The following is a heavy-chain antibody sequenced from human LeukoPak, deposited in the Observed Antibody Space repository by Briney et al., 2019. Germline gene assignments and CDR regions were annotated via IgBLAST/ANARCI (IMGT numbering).Heavy chain of an antibody. D-gene: IGHD3-22*01. CDR3: AKDWGDSSGPNWFDP. J-gene: IGHJ5*02. Sequence: GGSLRLSCAASGFTVSSNSMSWVRQAPGKGLEWVSVIYSGGNTYYADSVKGRFTTSRDNSKNTLYLQMNSLRAEDTAVYYCAKDWGDSSGPNWFDPWGQGTLVTVSS. CDR1: GFTVSSNS. V-gene: IGHV3-66*01. CDR2: IYSGGNT.